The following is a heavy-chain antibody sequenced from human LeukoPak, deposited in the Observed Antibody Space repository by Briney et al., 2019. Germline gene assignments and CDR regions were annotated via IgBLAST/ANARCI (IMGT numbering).Heavy chain of an antibody. Sequence: PSETLSLTCTVSGGSISSYYWSWIRQPPGKGLEWIGYIYYSGSTNYNPSLKSRVTISVDTSKNQFSLKLSSVTAADTAVYYCARMYYDLEEYYFDYWGQGTLVTVSS. V-gene: IGHV4-59*08. J-gene: IGHJ4*02. D-gene: IGHD3-3*01. CDR2: IYYSGST. CDR3: ARMYYDLEEYYFDY. CDR1: GGSISSYY.